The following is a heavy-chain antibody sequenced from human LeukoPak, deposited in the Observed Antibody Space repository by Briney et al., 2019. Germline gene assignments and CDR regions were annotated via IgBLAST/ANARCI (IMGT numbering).Heavy chain of an antibody. V-gene: IGHV3-33*01. CDR3: ARAPYTTGRSFYFDS. D-gene: IGHD2-2*02. J-gene: IGHJ4*02. CDR2: IWYDGSKN. Sequence: GGSLRLSCAASGFIFGNYGMHWVRQAPGKELEWMANIWYDGSKNYYADSVKGRFTISRDNFNNMLYLQMNSLRVEDTALYYCARAPYTTGRSFYFDSWGQGALLTVSS. CDR1: GFIFGNYG.